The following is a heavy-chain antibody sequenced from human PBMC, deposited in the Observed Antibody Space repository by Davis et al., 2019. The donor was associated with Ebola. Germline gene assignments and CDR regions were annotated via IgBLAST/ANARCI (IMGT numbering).Heavy chain of an antibody. CDR1: GGSIRSSSYY. J-gene: IGHJ5*02. V-gene: IGHV4-39*01. CDR2: IYYSGST. Sequence: SETLSLTCTVSGGSIRSSSYYWGWIRQPPGKGLEWIGSIYYSGSTYYNPSLKSRVTISVDTSKNQFSLKLSSVTAADTAVYYCAGYYDFWSGYFAGFDPWGQGTLVTVSS. D-gene: IGHD3-3*01. CDR3: AGYYDFWSGYFAGFDP.